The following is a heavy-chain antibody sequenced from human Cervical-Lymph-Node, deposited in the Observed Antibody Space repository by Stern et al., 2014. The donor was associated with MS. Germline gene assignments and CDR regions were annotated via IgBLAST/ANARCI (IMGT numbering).Heavy chain of an antibody. CDR1: GGSISSSGYY. CDR2: IHDSGST. J-gene: IGHJ5*02. Sequence: VQLVESGPGLVKPSQTLSLTCTVSGGSISSSGYYWSWIRQPADKGLEWIGRIHDSGSTYYNPSLKSRVTISKDQAQNPFSLKLPSVTAADTAVYYCATTRWDLFTWNWFDPWGQGTLVTVSS. V-gene: IGHV4-61*02. CDR3: ATTRWDLFTWNWFDP. D-gene: IGHD1-26*01.